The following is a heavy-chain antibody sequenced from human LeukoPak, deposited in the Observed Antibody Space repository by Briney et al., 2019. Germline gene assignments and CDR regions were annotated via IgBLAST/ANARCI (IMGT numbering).Heavy chain of an antibody. CDR1: GFSFKDYY. Sequence: GGSLRLSRAASGFSFKDYYFSWIRQAPGKGLEWVSFINVNGGAMYYADFVKGRFTISRDNAKSSLYLEMNSLRVGDTAVYYCARGPRILAAGSYYFDYWGQGSLVTVSS. CDR2: INVNGGAM. J-gene: IGHJ4*02. V-gene: IGHV3-11*01. D-gene: IGHD6-13*01. CDR3: ARGPRILAAGSYYFDY.